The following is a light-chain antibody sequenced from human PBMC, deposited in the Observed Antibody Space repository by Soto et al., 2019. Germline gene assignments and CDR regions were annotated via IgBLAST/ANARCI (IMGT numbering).Light chain of an antibody. CDR2: AAS. V-gene: IGKV1-8*01. J-gene: IGKJ3*01. CDR1: QGISSY. Sequence: ALRMTQSPSSFSASTGDRVTITCRASQGISSYLAWYQQKPGKAPKLLIYAASTLQSEVPSRFSGSGSGTDVTLTISCLQSEDFATYFCQQYYSYPLPFGPGTKVDIK. CDR3: QQYYSYPLP.